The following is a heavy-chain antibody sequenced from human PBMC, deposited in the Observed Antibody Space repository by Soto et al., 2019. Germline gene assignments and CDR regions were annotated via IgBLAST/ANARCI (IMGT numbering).Heavy chain of an antibody. CDR1: GFTFSSYA. CDR3: AKDRRPAQDAGYYFDY. Sequence: GGSLRLSCAASGFTFSSYAMSWVRQAPGKGLEWVSAISGSGGSTYYADSVKGRFTISRDNSKNTLYLQMNSLRAEDTAVYYCAKDRRPAQDAGYYFDYWGQGTLVTVSS. V-gene: IGHV3-23*01. J-gene: IGHJ4*02. CDR2: ISGSGGST. D-gene: IGHD6-25*01.